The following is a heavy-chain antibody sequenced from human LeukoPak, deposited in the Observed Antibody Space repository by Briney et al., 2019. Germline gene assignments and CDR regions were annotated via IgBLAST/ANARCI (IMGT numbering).Heavy chain of an antibody. D-gene: IGHD2-21*01. Sequence: PGGSLRLSCAASGFSFSTYAMSWVRHIPGKGLEWVSAISGSDPGTYYADSVKGRFTISRVNSRNTLYLQMNRLRVEDTAVYYCAKGSRGSCRGAYRYSFDNWGQGAVVTVSS. CDR3: AKGSRGSCRGAYRYSFDN. V-gene: IGHV3-23*01. CDR2: ISGSDPGT. CDR1: GFSFSTYA. J-gene: IGHJ4*02.